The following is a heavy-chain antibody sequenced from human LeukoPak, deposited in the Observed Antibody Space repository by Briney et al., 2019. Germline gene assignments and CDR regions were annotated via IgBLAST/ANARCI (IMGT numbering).Heavy chain of an antibody. CDR3: ARGAPLEPGIAVAGSDY. J-gene: IGHJ4*02. CDR2: IWYDGSNK. D-gene: IGHD6-19*01. CDR1: GITVSSNY. Sequence: AGGSLRLSCAASGITVSSNYMSWIRQAPGKGLEWVAVIWYDGSNKYYADSVRGRFTISRDNSKNTLYLQMNSLRAEDTAVYYCARGAPLEPGIAVAGSDYWGQGTLVTVSS. V-gene: IGHV3-33*08.